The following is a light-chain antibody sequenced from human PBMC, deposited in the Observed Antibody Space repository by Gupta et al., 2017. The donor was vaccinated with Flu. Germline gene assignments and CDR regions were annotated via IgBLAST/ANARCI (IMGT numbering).Light chain of an antibody. V-gene: IGKV1-39*01. Sequence: DIQMTHSPSSLSASVGDTVTITCRASENIDKYLNWYQQKPGKAPKLLIYATSTLQSGVPARVSGSSSGKDFTLTISSLQPEDFATYYCQRCDSMPRTCGQGTKVEIK. CDR1: ENIDKY. CDR2: ATS. J-gene: IGKJ1*01. CDR3: QRCDSMPRT.